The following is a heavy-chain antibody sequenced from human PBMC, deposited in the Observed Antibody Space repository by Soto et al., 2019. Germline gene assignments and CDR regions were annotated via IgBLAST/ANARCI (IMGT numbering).Heavy chain of an antibody. CDR1: GFPFSSYC. V-gene: IGHV3-7*01. D-gene: IGHD3-16*01. Sequence: EVQLVESGGGLVQPGGSLRLSCAASGFPFSSYCMSWVRQAPGKGLEWVANINQDGSERYYVDAVKGRFTISRDNSKNLLYLQGNSLTAEDAAVYFCARDRGGLGYWGQGTRVTVSS. J-gene: IGHJ4*02. CDR3: ARDRGGLGY. CDR2: INQDGSER.